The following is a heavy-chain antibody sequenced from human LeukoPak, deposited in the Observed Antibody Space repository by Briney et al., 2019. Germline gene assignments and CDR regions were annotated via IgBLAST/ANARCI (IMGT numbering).Heavy chain of an antibody. CDR2: SRNKANSDTT. CDR3: AKGYSGLLVYALDV. J-gene: IGHJ3*01. V-gene: IGHV3-72*01. D-gene: IGHD5-12*01. CDR1: GFTFSDHY. Sequence: GGSLRLSCAGPGFTFSDHYIDWVRQAPGKGPEWVGRSRNKANSDTTEYAASVKGRFSISRDDSKNLQFLQMNSLRTEDTAVYYCAKGYSGLLVYALDVWGPGTRVTVSS.